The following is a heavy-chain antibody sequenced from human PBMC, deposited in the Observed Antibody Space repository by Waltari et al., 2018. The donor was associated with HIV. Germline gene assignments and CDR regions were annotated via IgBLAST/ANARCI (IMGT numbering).Heavy chain of an antibody. Sequence: VQLQQWGAGLSKPSETLSLTCAVYGESFSGFYWSWVRQAPGKGLEWIGDINPGGRSDCSSSLESRVTSSADRSKNQFPLKWSSVAVANTAVYYCAGGTLYSTGWYGQYCYFDIWGLGTPVTVSS. CDR2: INPGGRS. CDR3: AGGTLYSTGWYGQYCYFDI. D-gene: IGHD6-19*01. V-gene: IGHV4-34*01. CDR1: GESFSGFY. J-gene: IGHJ2*01.